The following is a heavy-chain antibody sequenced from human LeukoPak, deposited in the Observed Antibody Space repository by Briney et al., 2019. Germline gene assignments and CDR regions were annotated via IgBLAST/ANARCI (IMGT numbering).Heavy chain of an antibody. V-gene: IGHV1-18*01. CDR2: ISAYNGNT. D-gene: IGHD3-22*01. CDR1: GYTFTSYG. Sequence: ASVKVSCKASGYTFTSYGISWVRQAPGQGLEWMGWISAYNGNTNYAEKLQGRVTMTTDTSTSTAYMELRSLRSDDTAVYYCARATETYYYDSSGYPDDWGQGTLVTVSS. CDR3: ARATETYYYDSSGYPDD. J-gene: IGHJ4*02.